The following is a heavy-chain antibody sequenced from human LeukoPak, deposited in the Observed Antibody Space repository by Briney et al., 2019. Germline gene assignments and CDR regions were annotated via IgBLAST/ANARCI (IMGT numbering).Heavy chain of an antibody. CDR2: INPNSGGT. CDR1: GYTFTGYY. CDR3: AKPYCSSTSCFGSFDV. V-gene: IGHV1-2*02. D-gene: IGHD2-2*01. J-gene: IGHJ3*01. Sequence: ASVKVPCKASGYTFTGYYMHWVRQAPGQGLEWMGWINPNSGGTNYAQKFQGRVTMTRDTSISTAYMELSRLRSDDTAVYYCAKPYCSSTSCFGSFDVWGQGTMVTVSS.